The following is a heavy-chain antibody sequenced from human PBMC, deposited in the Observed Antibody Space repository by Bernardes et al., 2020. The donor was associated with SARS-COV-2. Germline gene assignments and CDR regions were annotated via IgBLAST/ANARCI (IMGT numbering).Heavy chain of an antibody. Sequence: SETLSLTCTVSGGSISSYYWSWIRQPPGKGLEWIGYIYYSGSTNYNPPLKSRATISVDTSKNQFSLKLSSVTAADTAVYYCAKDRGIVVVPAAPTLYYYYYGMGVWGQGTTVTVSS. CDR2: IYYSGST. J-gene: IGHJ6*02. CDR1: GGSISSYY. CDR3: AKDRGIVVVPAAPTLYYYYYGMGV. D-gene: IGHD2-2*01. V-gene: IGHV4-59*01.